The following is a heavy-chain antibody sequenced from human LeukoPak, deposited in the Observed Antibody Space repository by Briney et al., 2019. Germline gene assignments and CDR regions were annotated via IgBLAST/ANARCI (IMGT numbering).Heavy chain of an antibody. CDR1: GGTFSSYA. Sequence: SVKVSCKASGGTFSSYAISWVRQAPGQGFEWMGRIIPIFGIANYAQKFQGRVTITADKSTSTAYMELSSLRSEDTAVYYCARGRYCSSTSCYRDYYYGMDVWGQGTTVTVSS. CDR2: IIPIFGIA. D-gene: IGHD2-2*02. J-gene: IGHJ6*02. CDR3: ARGRYCSSTSCYRDYYYGMDV. V-gene: IGHV1-69*04.